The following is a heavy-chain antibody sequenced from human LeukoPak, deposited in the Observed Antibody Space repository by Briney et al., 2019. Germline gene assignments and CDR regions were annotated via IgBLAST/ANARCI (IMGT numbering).Heavy chain of an antibody. J-gene: IGHJ4*02. Sequence: GGSLGLSCAASGFTFSSYAMSWVRQAPGKGLEWVSAISGSGGSTYYADSVKGRFTISRDNSKNTLYLQMNSLRAEDTAVYYCATLDYYDSSGYSPDFDYWGQGTLVTVSS. V-gene: IGHV3-23*01. D-gene: IGHD3-22*01. CDR1: GFTFSSYA. CDR3: ATLDYYDSSGYSPDFDY. CDR2: ISGSGGST.